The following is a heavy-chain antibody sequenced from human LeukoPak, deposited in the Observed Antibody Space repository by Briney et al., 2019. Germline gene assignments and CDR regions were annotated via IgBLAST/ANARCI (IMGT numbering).Heavy chain of an antibody. CDR3: ARGGVDYYGSGTYYLMYYFDY. J-gene: IGHJ4*02. Sequence: RSGGSLRLSCAASGFTFSSYGMSWVRQAPGKGLEWVSAISGSGGSTYYADSVKGRFTISRDNSKNTLYLQMNSLRAEDTAVYFCARGGVDYYGSGTYYLMYYFDYWGQGALVTVSS. D-gene: IGHD3-10*01. CDR1: GFTFSSYG. V-gene: IGHV3-23*01. CDR2: ISGSGGST.